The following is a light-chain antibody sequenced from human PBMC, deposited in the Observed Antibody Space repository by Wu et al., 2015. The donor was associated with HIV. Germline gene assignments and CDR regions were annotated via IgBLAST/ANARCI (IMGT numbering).Light chain of an antibody. CDR1: QDISTY. CDR3: QQYYSFPR. J-gene: IGKJ3*01. Sequence: AFRMTQSPSSLSASTGDRVAITCRTSQDISTYLAWYQQKPGRAPNLLIYNTSTLYSGVPSRFSGSGSGTDFTLTISCLQSEDFATYYCQQYYSFPRFGPGTKVDFK. V-gene: IGKV1-8*01. CDR2: NTS.